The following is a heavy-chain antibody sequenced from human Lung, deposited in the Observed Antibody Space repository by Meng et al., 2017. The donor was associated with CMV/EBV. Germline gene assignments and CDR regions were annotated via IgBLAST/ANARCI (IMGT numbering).Heavy chain of an antibody. CDR1: GGSMSSSNW. CDR2: IYHSGST. V-gene: IGHV4-4*02. CDR3: ARDSGYQQGLDY. D-gene: IGHD6-13*01. Sequence: CAVSGGSMSSSNWWSWVRQPPGKGLEWIGEIYHSGSTNYNPSLKSRVTISVDKSKNQFSLKLSSVTAADTAVYYCARDSGYQQGLDYWGQGTLVTVSS. J-gene: IGHJ4*02.